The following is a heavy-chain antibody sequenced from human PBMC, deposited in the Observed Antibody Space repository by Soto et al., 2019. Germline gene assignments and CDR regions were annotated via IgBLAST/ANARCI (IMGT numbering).Heavy chain of an antibody. D-gene: IGHD2-21*02. V-gene: IGHV3-23*01. J-gene: IGHJ4*02. CDR3: AKGGDYDLDFDS. Sequence: GGSLRLSCAASGFNFRSTAMSWVRQPPGKGLEWVSAISGAGDSPFYADSVKGRFTISRDNSKNMLYLYINSLRAEDTAMYYCAKGGDYDLDFDSWGQGAPVTVSS. CDR1: GFNFRSTA. CDR2: ISGAGDSP.